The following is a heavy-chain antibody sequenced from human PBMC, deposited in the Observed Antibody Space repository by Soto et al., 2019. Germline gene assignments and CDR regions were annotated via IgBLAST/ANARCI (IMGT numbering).Heavy chain of an antibody. V-gene: IGHV4-31*11. J-gene: IGHJ4*02. CDR1: GGSIRSEDYY. Sequence: SETLSLTCDVSGGSIRSEDYYWSWIRQPPGKGLEWIGYNYRSVTSYNPSLKGRLTISVDTSGNQFSRRLSSVTVADTAVYYCASYGGSSTQGFFDYWGQGILVTVSS. CDR2: NYRSVT. D-gene: IGHD1-26*01. CDR3: ASYGGSSTQGFFDY.